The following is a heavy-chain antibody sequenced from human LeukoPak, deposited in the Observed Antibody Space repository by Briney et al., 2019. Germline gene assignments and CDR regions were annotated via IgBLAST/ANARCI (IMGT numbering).Heavy chain of an antibody. V-gene: IGHV3-33*01. CDR1: GFTFSSYG. J-gene: IGHJ5*02. CDR2: IWYDGSNK. D-gene: IGHD2-2*02. CDR3: AREGCSSTSCYIVNWFDP. Sequence: PGGSLRLSCAASGFTFSSYGMHWVRQAPGKGLGWVAVIWYDGSNKYYADSVEGRFTISRDNSKNTLYLQMNSLRAEDTAVYYCAREGCSSTSCYIVNWFDPWGQGTLVTVSS.